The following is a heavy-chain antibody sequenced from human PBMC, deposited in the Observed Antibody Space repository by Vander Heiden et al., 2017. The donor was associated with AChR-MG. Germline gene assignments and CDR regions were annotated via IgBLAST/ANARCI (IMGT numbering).Heavy chain of an antibody. Sequence: QLQLQESGPELVKPSETLSLTCTVSGGSISSSSYYWGWIRQPPGKGLEWIGSIYYSGSTYYNPSLKSRVTISVDTSKNQFSLKLSSVTAADTAVYYCAREYYDSSGYIYYGMDAWGQGTTVTVSS. CDR2: IYYSGST. CDR3: AREYYDSSGYIYYGMDA. V-gene: IGHV4-39*01. D-gene: IGHD3-22*01. CDR1: GGSISSSSYY. J-gene: IGHJ6*02.